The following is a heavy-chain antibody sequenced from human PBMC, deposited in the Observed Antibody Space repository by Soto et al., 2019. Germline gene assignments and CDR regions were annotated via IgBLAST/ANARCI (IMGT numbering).Heavy chain of an antibody. D-gene: IGHD5-12*01. CDR1: GFGLSGSG. J-gene: IGHJ4*02. V-gene: IGHV3-73*01. Sequence: EVQLVESGGGLVQPGGSLKLSCAASGFGLSGSGVHWVRQASGKGLEWVARIRSRANNYATWYAASVKGRFTLSRDDSKNTAYLQMNSLKTEYTAVYYCTRHGREGSVYDFADYWGQGALVTVSS. CDR2: IRSRANNYAT. CDR3: TRHGREGSVYDFADY.